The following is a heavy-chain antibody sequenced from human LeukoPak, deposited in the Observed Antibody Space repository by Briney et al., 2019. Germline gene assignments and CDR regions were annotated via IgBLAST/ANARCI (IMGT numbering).Heavy chain of an antibody. CDR2: IRYDGSNK. CDR3: AKVQIFGVAKGAFDI. Sequence: PGGSLRLSCAASGFTFSSYGMHWVRQAPVKGLEWVAFIRYDGSNKYYADSVKGRFTISRDNSKNTLYLQMNSLRAEDTAVYYCAKVQIFGVAKGAFDIWGQGTMVTVSS. V-gene: IGHV3-30*02. J-gene: IGHJ3*02. CDR1: GFTFSSYG. D-gene: IGHD3-3*01.